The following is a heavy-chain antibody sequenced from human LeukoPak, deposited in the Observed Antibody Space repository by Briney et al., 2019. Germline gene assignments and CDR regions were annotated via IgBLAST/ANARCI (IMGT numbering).Heavy chain of an antibody. CDR2: ISGVGDIT. V-gene: IGHV3-23*01. J-gene: IGHJ5*02. CDR1: GFMFRSSS. D-gene: IGHD3-22*01. Sequence: PGGSLRLSCAASGFMFRSSSMSWVRQAPGKGLEWVSSISGVGDITHYAESVQGRFTIPRDNSGNTLYVQMNSLRVDDTAVYYCAKVKSSLTVVGAWGQGTLVTVSS. CDR3: AKVKSSLTVVGA.